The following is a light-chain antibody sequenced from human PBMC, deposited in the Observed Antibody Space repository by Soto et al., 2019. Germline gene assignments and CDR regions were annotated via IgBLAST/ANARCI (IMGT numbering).Light chain of an antibody. Sequence: QSVLTQPPSASGAPGQRVTLSFSGSSSNIGSNYVYWYQQLPGTAPKLLIYRNNQLPSGVPDRFSGSKSGTSASLAISGVRSEDEADYYCAAWDDSLSGSWVFGGGTKLTVL. CDR2: RNN. CDR3: AAWDDSLSGSWV. CDR1: SSNIGSNY. J-gene: IGLJ3*02. V-gene: IGLV1-47*01.